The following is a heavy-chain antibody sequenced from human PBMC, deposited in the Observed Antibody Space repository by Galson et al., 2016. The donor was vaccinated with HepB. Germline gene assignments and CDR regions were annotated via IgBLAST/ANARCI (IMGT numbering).Heavy chain of an antibody. CDR3: ATRDDLYRGF. D-gene: IGHD5-24*01. CDR1: GFIFSSYE. Sequence: SLRLSCADSGFIFSSYEINWVRQAPGKGLEWVSYINSGGNINYYADSVKGRFTTSRDNAKNSVYLQMNSLRAEDTGVYYCATRDDLYRGFWGQGTLVTVSS. CDR2: INSGGNIN. V-gene: IGHV3-48*03. J-gene: IGHJ4*02.